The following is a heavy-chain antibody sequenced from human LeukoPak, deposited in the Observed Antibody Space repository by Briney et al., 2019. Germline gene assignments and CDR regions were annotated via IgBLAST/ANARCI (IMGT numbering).Heavy chain of an antibody. D-gene: IGHD5-18*01. CDR3: ARGQKYRSGYTVTELGSGYFDY. J-gene: IGHJ4*02. Sequence: GGSLRLSCAASGFTFSSYWMSWVRQAPGKGLEWVANIKQDGSEKYYVDSVKGRFTISRDNAKNSLYLQMNSLRAEDTAVYYCARGQKYRSGYTVTELGSGYFDYWGQGTLVTVSS. V-gene: IGHV3-7*03. CDR2: IKQDGSEK. CDR1: GFTFSSYW.